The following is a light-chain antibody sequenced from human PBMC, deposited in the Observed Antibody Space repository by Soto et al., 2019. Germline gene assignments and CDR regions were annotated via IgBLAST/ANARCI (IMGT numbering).Light chain of an antibody. CDR1: SSDVGGYNY. CDR2: EVS. V-gene: IGLV2-14*01. Sequence: QSALTQPASVSGSPGQSITISCTGTSSDVGGYNYVSWHQQHPGKAPKLMIYEVSNRPSGVSNRFSGSKSGNTASLTISGLQAEDEADYYCSSYTSGSIDYVFGTGTKLTVL. J-gene: IGLJ1*01. CDR3: SSYTSGSIDYV.